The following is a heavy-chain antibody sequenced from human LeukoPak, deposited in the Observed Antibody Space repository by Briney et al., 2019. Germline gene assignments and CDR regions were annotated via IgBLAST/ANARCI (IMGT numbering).Heavy chain of an antibody. D-gene: IGHD2-2*02. CDR3: ARGRGNCSSTSCYTFDY. Sequence: SETLFLTCAVYGGSFSGYYWSWIRQPPGKGLEWIGEINHSGSTNYNPSLKSRLTISVDTSKNQFSLKLSSVTAADTAVYYCARGRGNCSSTSCYTFDYWGQGTLVTFSS. CDR1: GGSFSGYY. CDR2: INHSGST. V-gene: IGHV4-34*01. J-gene: IGHJ4*02.